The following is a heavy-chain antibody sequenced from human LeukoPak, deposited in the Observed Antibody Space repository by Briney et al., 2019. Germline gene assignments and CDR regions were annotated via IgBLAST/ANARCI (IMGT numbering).Heavy chain of an antibody. Sequence: PGGSLRLSCAASTLTFSSFGMHWVRQAPGKGLEWVTFIRSDGSDTYYAGSVKGRFTISRDNSMNTLYLQMNSLRPEDTAVYYCAKDKGVRYFDYWGQGTLVTVSS. CDR2: IRSDGSDT. J-gene: IGHJ4*02. V-gene: IGHV3-30*02. CDR1: TLTFSSFG. CDR3: AKDKGVRYFDY. D-gene: IGHD1-1*01.